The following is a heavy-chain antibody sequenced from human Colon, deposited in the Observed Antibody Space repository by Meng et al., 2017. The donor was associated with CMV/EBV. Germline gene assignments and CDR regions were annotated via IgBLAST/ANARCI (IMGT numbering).Heavy chain of an antibody. D-gene: IGHD5-12*01. CDR3: ARDRIDTIKLNFISGYEV. V-gene: IGHV1-69*10. CDR2: IIPILGIA. CDR1: GGTFSSYA. Sequence: SVKVTCKASGGTFSSYAISWVRQAPGQGLEWMGGIIPILGIANYAQKFQGRVTITADKSTSTAYMELSSLRSEDTAVYYCARDRIDTIKLNFISGYEVWGQGTLVTVSS. J-gene: IGHJ4*02.